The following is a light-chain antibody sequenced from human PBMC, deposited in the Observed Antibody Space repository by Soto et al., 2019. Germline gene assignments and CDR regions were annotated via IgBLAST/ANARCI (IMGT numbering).Light chain of an antibody. V-gene: IGKV1-39*01. J-gene: IGKJ2*01. Sequence: DIQMTQSPSSLSASVGDRVTITCRASQTITTYLNWYQQKPGTAPKLLIYAASNLQGGVPSRFSGSGSGTDFILTISSLQPEDVAIYYCQQSYRTPPYTFGQGTKVEIK. CDR3: QQSYRTPPYT. CDR2: AAS. CDR1: QTITTY.